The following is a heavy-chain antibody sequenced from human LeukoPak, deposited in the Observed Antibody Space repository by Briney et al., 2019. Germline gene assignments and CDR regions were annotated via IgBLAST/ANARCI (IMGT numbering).Heavy chain of an antibody. V-gene: IGHV1-69*05. J-gene: IGHJ4*02. CDR2: IIPIFGTA. D-gene: IGHD3-22*01. CDR3: ARLSTYYYDSSGYHYDDY. Sequence: SVKVSCKASGGTFSSYAISWVRQAPGQGLEWMGGIIPIFGTANYAQKFQGRVMITTDESTSTAYMELSSLRSEDTAVYYCARLSTYYYDSSGYHYDDYWGQGTLVTVSS. CDR1: GGTFSSYA.